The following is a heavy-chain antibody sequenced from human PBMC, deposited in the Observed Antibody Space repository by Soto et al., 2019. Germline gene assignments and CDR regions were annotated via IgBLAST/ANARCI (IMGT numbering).Heavy chain of an antibody. D-gene: IGHD3-3*01. Sequence: SETLSLTCTVSGGSISSGGYYWSWIRQHPGKGLEWIGYIYYSGSTNYSPSLKSRVTISVDTSKNQFSLKLSSVTAADTAVYYCARQSHYDFWSGYLKNYYYYMDVWGKGTTVTVS. CDR3: ARQSHYDFWSGYLKNYYYYMDV. J-gene: IGHJ6*03. CDR2: IYYSGST. V-gene: IGHV4-31*03. CDR1: GGSISSGGYY.